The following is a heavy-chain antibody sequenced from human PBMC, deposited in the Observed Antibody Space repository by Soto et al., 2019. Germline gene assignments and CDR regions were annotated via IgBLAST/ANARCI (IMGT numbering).Heavy chain of an antibody. D-gene: IGHD4-17*01. CDR2: ISGSGGST. CDR1: GFTFSSYA. V-gene: IGHV3-23*01. CDR3: AKDRADYGDYYH. J-gene: IGHJ4*02. Sequence: GGSLRLSCAASGFTFSSYAMSWVRQAPGKGLEWVSAISGSGGSTYYADSVKGRITISRNNSKNTLYLQMNSLRAEDTAVYYCAKDRADYGDYYHWGQGTLVTVSS.